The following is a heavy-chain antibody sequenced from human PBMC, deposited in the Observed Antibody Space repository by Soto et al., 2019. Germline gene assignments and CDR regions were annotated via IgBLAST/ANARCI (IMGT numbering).Heavy chain of an antibody. CDR2: IRSSGEST. Sequence: QLLESGGGLVQTGGSLRLSCTASGFTFSYYAMSWVRQAPGRGLEWVSGIRSSGESTYYADSVKGRLTISRDNSKNMLYLQINSLRAEDTAVYYCAKGGRRVLIPMDVWGQGTTVTVSS. J-gene: IGHJ6*02. CDR3: AKGGRRVLIPMDV. D-gene: IGHD2-8*01. CDR1: GFTFSYYA. V-gene: IGHV3-23*01.